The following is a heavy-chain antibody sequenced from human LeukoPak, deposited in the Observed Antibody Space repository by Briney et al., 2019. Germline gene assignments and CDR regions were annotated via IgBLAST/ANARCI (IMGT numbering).Heavy chain of an antibody. CDR1: GFTFSNYA. Sequence: GGSLRLSCAASGFTFSNYAMSWVRQAPGKGLEWVSAIGGSGGTTYYADSVKGRFTISRDNSKNTLYLQMNSLGAEDTAVYYCAQRRPVDFLPEYWGQGTLVTVSS. J-gene: IGHJ4*02. V-gene: IGHV3-23*01. CDR3: AQRRPVDFLPEY. D-gene: IGHD3-3*01. CDR2: IGGSGGTT.